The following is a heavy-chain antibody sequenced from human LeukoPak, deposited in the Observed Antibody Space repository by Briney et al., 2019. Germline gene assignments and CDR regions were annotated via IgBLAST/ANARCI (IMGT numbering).Heavy chain of an antibody. CDR2: IYYSGST. Sequence: SQTLSLTCTVSGGSISSGGYYWSWIRQHPGKDLEWIGYIYYSGSTYSHPSLKSRVTISVDTSKNQFSVKLSSVTAADTAVYYCARVGYCSSTSCRIQHRRLNWFDPWGQGTLVTVSS. CDR3: ARVGYCSSTSCRIQHRRLNWFDP. CDR1: GGSISSGGYY. J-gene: IGHJ5*02. D-gene: IGHD2-2*01. V-gene: IGHV4-31*03.